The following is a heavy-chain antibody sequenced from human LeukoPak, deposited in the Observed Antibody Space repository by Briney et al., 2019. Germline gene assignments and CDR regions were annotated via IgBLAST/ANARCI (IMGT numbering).Heavy chain of an antibody. CDR2: ISAYNGNT. CDR1: GYTFTSYG. Sequence: ASVKVSCKASGYTFTSYGISWVRQAPGQGLEWMGWISAYNGNTNYAQKLQGRVTMTTDTSTSTAYMELSRLRSDDTAVYYCARRYYDSSGYCIESSSCYYYYMDVWGKGTTVTVSS. D-gene: IGHD3-22*01. V-gene: IGHV1-18*01. CDR3: ARRYYDSSGYCIESSSCYYYYMDV. J-gene: IGHJ6*03.